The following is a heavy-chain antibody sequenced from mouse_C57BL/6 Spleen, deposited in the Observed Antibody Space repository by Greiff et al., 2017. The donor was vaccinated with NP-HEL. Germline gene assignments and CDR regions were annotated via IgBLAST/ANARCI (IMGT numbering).Heavy chain of an antibody. V-gene: IGHV1-61*01. J-gene: IGHJ3*01. Sequence: QVQLQQPGAELVRPGSSVKLSCKASGYTFTSYWMDWVKQRPGQGLEWIGNIYPSDSETHYNQKFKDKATLTVDKSSSTAYMQLSSLTSEDSAVYYCARRTLYYGSSPFAYWGQGTLVTVSA. CDR2: IYPSDSET. CDR3: ARRTLYYGSSPFAY. D-gene: IGHD1-1*01. CDR1: GYTFTSYW.